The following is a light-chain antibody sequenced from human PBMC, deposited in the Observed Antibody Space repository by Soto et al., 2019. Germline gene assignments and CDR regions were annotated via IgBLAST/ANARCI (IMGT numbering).Light chain of an antibody. V-gene: IGKV1-9*01. CDR2: TAS. J-gene: IGKJ1*01. CDR3: QQFHTYPWT. Sequence: DIQLTQSPSFLSASVGDRVTITCRASQGITNYLAWYQQKPGKAPKPLIYTASTLQSGVPSRFSGSGAGTEFTLTITGLQPEDFATYFCQQFHTYPWTFGQGTNVEIK. CDR1: QGITNY.